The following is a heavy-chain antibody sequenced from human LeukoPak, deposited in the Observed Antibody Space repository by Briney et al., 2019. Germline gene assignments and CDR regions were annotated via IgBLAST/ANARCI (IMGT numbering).Heavy chain of an antibody. V-gene: IGHV1-46*01. CDR1: GYTFTGYY. J-gene: IGHJ4*02. CDR3: AGDYYDSSGYLPTY. CDR2: INPSGGST. Sequence: ASVKVSCKASGYTFTGYYMHWVRQAPGQGIEWMGVINPSGGSTSYALKFQGRVTMTRDTSTSTVYMELSSLRSEDTAVYYCAGDYYDSSGYLPTYWGQGTLVTVSS. D-gene: IGHD3-22*01.